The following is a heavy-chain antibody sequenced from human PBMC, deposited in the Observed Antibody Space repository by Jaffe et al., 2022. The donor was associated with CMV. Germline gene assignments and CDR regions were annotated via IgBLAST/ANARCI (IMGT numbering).Heavy chain of an antibody. D-gene: IGHD3-10*01. CDR3: ARGRPTMVRGVKGFDP. CDR1: GGSFSGYY. J-gene: IGHJ5*02. Sequence: QVQLQQWGAGLLKPSETLSLTCAVYGGSFSGYYWSWIRQPPGKGLEWIGEINHSGSTNYNPSLKSRVTISVDTSKNQFSLKLSSVTAADTAVYYCARGRPTMVRGVKGFDPWGQGTLVTVSS. CDR2: INHSGST. V-gene: IGHV4-34*01.